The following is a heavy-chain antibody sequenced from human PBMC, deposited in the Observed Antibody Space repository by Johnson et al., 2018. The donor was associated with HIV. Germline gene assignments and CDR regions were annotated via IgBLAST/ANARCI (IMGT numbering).Heavy chain of an antibody. V-gene: IGHV3-7*04. CDR3: AGGSGWYSDAFDI. D-gene: IGHD6-19*01. J-gene: IGHJ3*02. Sequence: VQLVESGGGVVQPGRSLRLSCAASGFTFSSYGMHWVRQAPGKGLEWVANINQEGTEKYYVDFVKGRFTISRDNAKNSLYLQMNSLRAEDTALYYCAGGSGWYSDAFDIWGQGTMVTVSS. CDR2: INQEGTEK. CDR1: GFTFSSYG.